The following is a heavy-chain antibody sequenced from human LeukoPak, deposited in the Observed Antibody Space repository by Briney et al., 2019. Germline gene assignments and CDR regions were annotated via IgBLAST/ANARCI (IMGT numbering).Heavy chain of an antibody. Sequence: GGSLRLSCAASGFTFSSDAMSWVRQAPGKGLDWLSTISGGGETTYYSDSVKGRFTISRDNSKNTLFLQMNSLRAEDTAVYYCAKASTFGELNRPFDHWGQGTLVTVSS. CDR3: AKASTFGELNRPFDH. D-gene: IGHD3-10*01. J-gene: IGHJ5*02. CDR1: GFTFSSDA. CDR2: ISGGGETT. V-gene: IGHV3-23*01.